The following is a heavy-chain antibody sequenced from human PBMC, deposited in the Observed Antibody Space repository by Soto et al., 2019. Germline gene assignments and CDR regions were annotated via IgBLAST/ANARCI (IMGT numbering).Heavy chain of an antibody. Sequence: XGSLRLWCAASGLTFSSYAISGVRQARGKGLEWVSAISGSGGSTYYADSVKGRFTISRDNSKNTLYLQMNSLRAEDTAVYYCAKDRYSSSWSPFDYWGQGTLVNVSS. CDR2: ISGSGGST. CDR3: AKDRYSSSWSPFDY. CDR1: GLTFSSYA. V-gene: IGHV3-23*01. J-gene: IGHJ4*02. D-gene: IGHD6-13*01.